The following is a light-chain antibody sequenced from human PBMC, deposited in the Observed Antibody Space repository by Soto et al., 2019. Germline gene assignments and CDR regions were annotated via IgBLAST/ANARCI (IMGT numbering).Light chain of an antibody. CDR1: QSLNSW. CDR3: QQYIDYFT. J-gene: IGKJ4*01. V-gene: IGKV1-5*03. CDR2: KAS. Sequence: DIQMTQSPSTLSASIGDRVTITCRASQSLNSWLAWYQQKPGKAPKLLIYKASNLESGVPSRFSGSGPGTEFTLTISSLQPDDYATYYCQQYIDYFTFGGGTTVEIK.